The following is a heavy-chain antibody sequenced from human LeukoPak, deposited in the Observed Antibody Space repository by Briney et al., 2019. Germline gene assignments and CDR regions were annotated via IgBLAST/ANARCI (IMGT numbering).Heavy chain of an antibody. CDR3: ARDMDGSGWSSFDY. J-gene: IGHJ4*02. CDR2: IWFDGSNK. D-gene: IGHD6-19*01. Sequence: GGSLRLSCAASGFTFRSYGMHWVRQAPGKGLEWVSVIWFDGSNKYYADSVKGRFTISRDNSNNTLYLQMNGLRAEDTAVYYCARDMDGSGWSSFDYWGQGTLVTVSS. V-gene: IGHV3-33*01. CDR1: GFTFRSYG.